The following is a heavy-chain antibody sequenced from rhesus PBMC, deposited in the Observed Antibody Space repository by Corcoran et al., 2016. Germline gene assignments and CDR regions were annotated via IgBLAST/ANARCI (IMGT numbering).Heavy chain of an antibody. CDR3: ARLVMTYYFDY. Sequence: QVQLQESGPGLVKPSETLSLPCAVSGYSISGYYWSWIRQAPGKGLEWIGYITYSGSTSYNPSLKSRVTISRDTSKNQFSLKLSSVTAADTAVYYCARLVMTYYFDYWGQGVLVTVSS. CDR2: ITYSGST. CDR1: GYSISGYY. V-gene: IGHV4-122*02. J-gene: IGHJ4*01. D-gene: IGHD1-32*01.